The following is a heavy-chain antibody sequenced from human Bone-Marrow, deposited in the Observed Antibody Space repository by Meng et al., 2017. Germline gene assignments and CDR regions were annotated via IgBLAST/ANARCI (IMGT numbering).Heavy chain of an antibody. CDR1: GGSFSGYY. Sequence: SETLSLTCAVYGGSFSGYYWSWIRQPPGKGLEWIGEINHSGSTNYNPSLKSRVTISVDTSKYQFSLKLSSVTAADTAVYYCARRKTTYYYGSGSYPNWFDPWGQGTLVTVSS. V-gene: IGHV4-34*01. D-gene: IGHD3-10*01. CDR3: ARRKTTYYYGSGSYPNWFDP. CDR2: INHSGST. J-gene: IGHJ5*02.